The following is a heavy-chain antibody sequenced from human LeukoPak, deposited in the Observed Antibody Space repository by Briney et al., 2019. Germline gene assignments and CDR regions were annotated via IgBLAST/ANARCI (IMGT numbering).Heavy chain of an antibody. Sequence: GGSLRLSCAASGFTVSSNYMSWVRQAPGKGLEWVSVIYSGGSTYYADSVKGRFTISRDNSKNTLYLQMNSLRAEDTAVYYCARSGGSPWAYYFDYWGQGTLVTVSS. CDR1: GFTVSSNY. J-gene: IGHJ4*02. V-gene: IGHV3-53*01. CDR3: ARSGGSPWAYYFDY. CDR2: IYSGGST. D-gene: IGHD1-26*01.